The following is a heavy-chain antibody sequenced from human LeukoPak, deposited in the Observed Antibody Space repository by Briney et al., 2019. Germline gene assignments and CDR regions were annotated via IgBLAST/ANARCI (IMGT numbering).Heavy chain of an antibody. CDR2: ISGSGGST. D-gene: IGHD2-15*01. V-gene: IGHV3-23*01. Sequence: PGGSLRLSCAASGFTYSSYAMSWVRQAPRKGLARVSAISGSGGSTYHADSVKGRFTISRDNSKNTVNFQMNSLRGEDTAVYYCVKVGGSCYYPDIWGQGTMVTVSS. CDR3: VKVGGSCYYPDI. CDR1: GFTYSSYA. J-gene: IGHJ3*02.